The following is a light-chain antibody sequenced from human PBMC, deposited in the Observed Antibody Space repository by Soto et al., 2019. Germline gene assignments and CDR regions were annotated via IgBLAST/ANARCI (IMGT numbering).Light chain of an antibody. Sequence: DIQMTQTPSSVSASVGDRVTITCRASHGISSWLAWYQQKPGKAPKLLISDASSLHCGVPSSFSDSGSETDFTRNIRSLEPEYVANYFCQQADSLPLTFGGGTRVESK. CDR2: DAS. CDR1: HGISSW. V-gene: IGKV1-12*01. CDR3: QQADSLPLT. J-gene: IGKJ4*01.